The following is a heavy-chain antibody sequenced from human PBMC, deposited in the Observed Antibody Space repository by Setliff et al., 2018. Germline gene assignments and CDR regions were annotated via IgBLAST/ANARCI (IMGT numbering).Heavy chain of an antibody. Sequence: GGSLRLSCAASGFTITNAWINWVSQALGKGLEWVGRIKRKSDGGTTDYAAPVKGRFTMSRDESENTLYLQMNSLKTEDTGVYYCTTDGGFGENYFDYWGQGTLVTVSS. CDR1: GFTITNAW. D-gene: IGHD3-10*01. CDR3: TTDGGFGENYFDY. J-gene: IGHJ4*02. V-gene: IGHV3-15*07. CDR2: IKRKSDGGTT.